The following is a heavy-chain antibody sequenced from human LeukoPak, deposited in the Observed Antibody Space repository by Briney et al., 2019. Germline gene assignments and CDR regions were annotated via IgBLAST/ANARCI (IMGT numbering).Heavy chain of an antibody. V-gene: IGHV1-8*03. CDR2: MNPNSGNT. J-gene: IGHJ5*02. Sequence: ASVKASCKASGYTFTSYDINWVRQATGQGLEWMGWMNPNSGNTGYAQKFQGRVTITRNTSISTAYMELSSLRSEDTAVYYCARGQAYSGYEGDWFDPWGQGTLVTVSS. CDR3: ARGQAYSGYEGDWFDP. CDR1: GYTFTSYD. D-gene: IGHD5-12*01.